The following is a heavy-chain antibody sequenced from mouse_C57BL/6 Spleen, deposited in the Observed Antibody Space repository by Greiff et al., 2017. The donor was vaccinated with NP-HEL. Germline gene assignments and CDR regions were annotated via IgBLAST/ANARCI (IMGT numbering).Heavy chain of an antibody. D-gene: IGHD1-1*01. CDR3: ARAITSVVARGFAY. Sequence: VQLQQPGAELVMPGASVKLSCKASGYTFTSYWMHWVKQRPGQGLEWIGEIDPSDSYTNYNQKFKGKATLTADKSSSTAYMQLSSLTSEDSAVYFCARAITSVVARGFAYWGQGTLVTVSA. V-gene: IGHV1-69*01. J-gene: IGHJ3*01. CDR2: IDPSDSYT. CDR1: GYTFTSYW.